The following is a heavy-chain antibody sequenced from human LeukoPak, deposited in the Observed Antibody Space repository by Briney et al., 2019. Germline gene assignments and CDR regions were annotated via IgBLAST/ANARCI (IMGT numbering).Heavy chain of an antibody. CDR1: GGSLTGYY. V-gene: IGHV4-59*08. D-gene: IGHD6-19*01. CDR2: VFYNGRT. Sequence: PSETLSLTCTVSGGSLTGYYWRWIRQPPGKGLEWIGYVFYNGRTLYNPSLRSRVTISVDTSMTQFSLKLTSVTAADTAVYYCARHIAVSYDAFDLWGRGAMVSVSS. J-gene: IGHJ3*01. CDR3: ARHIAVSYDAFDL.